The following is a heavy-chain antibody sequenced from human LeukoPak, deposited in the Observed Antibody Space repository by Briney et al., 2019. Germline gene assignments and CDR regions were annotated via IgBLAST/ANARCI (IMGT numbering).Heavy chain of an antibody. CDR3: ARRIAAARRIDY. D-gene: IGHD6-13*01. J-gene: IGHJ4*02. CDR2: IYYSGST. CDR1: GGSISSSSYY. Sequence: PSETLSLTCTVSGGSISSSSYYWGWIRQPPGKGLEWIGSIYYSGSTYYNPSLKSRVTISVDTSKNQFSLKLSSVTAADTAVYYCARRIAAARRIDYWGQGTLVTVSS. V-gene: IGHV4-39*07.